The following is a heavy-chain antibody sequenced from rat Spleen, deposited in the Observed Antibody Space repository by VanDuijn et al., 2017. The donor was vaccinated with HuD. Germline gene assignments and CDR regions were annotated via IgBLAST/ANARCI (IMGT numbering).Heavy chain of an antibody. J-gene: IGHJ2*01. CDR2: IWTGGST. Sequence: QVQLKESGPGLVQPSQTLSLTCTVSGFSLTSYNVHWVRQPTGKGLEWMGVIWTGGSTDYNSALKSRLSISRDTSKSQVFLKMNSLQTEDIATYYCASSELGRAYFDYWGQGVMVTVSS. CDR1: GFSLTSYN. V-gene: IGHV2-30*01. CDR3: ASSELGRAYFDY.